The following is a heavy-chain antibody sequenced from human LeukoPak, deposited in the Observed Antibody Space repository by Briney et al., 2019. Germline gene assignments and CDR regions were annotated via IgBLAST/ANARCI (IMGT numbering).Heavy chain of an antibody. Sequence: GGSLRLSCTASKFTFSHYGVQWVRQAPGKGLEWVAVISSDGSIKVYADSVKGRFTLSRDNSINTVDLQVNSLRAEDTAVYYCVKEYHSRGFGAYFDYWGQGTLVTVSS. CDR1: KFTFSHYG. CDR2: ISSDGSIK. CDR3: VKEYHSRGFGAYFDY. V-gene: IGHV3-30*18. D-gene: IGHD3-3*01. J-gene: IGHJ4*02.